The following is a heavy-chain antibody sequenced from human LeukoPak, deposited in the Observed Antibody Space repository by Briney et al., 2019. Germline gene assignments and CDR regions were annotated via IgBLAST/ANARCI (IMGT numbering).Heavy chain of an antibody. CDR3: ARHCTQQVNFDY. J-gene: IGHJ4*02. D-gene: IGHD6-13*01. V-gene: IGHV4-59*08. Sequence: SETLSLTCTVSGDSISSYYWSWIRQPPGKGLEWIGYIYYSGSTNYNPSLKSRVTISVDTSKNQFSLKLSSVTAADTAVYYCARHCTQQVNFDYWGQGTLVTVSS. CDR1: GDSISSYY. CDR2: IYYSGST.